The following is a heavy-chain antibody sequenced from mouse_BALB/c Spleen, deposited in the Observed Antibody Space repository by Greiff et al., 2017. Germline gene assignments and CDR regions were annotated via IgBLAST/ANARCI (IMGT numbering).Heavy chain of an antibody. CDR2: ISSGGGST. CDR1: GFAFSSYD. J-gene: IGHJ2*01. D-gene: IGHD1-2*01. Sequence: EVQRVESGEGLVKPGGSLKLSCAASGFAFSSYDMSWVRQTPEKRLEWVAYISSGGGSTYSPDTVKGRFTISRDNAKNTLYLQLSSLKSEDTAMYYCARHRAITTATSLFYCDNGGKGTTLTVSS. CDR3: ARHRAITTATSLFYCDN. V-gene: IGHV5-12-1*01.